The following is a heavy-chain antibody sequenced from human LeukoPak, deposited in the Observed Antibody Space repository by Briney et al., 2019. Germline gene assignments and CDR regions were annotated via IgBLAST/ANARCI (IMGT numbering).Heavy chain of an antibody. CDR3: ARSYGDGDAFDI. CDR2: MNPNSGNT. Sequence: ASVKVSCKASGYTFTSYDINWVRQATGQGLEWMGWMNPNSGNTGYAQKFQGRVTMTRNTSISTAYMELSSLRSGDTAVYYCARSYGDGDAFDIWGQGTMVTVPS. D-gene: IGHD4-17*01. V-gene: IGHV1-8*01. J-gene: IGHJ3*02. CDR1: GYTFTSYD.